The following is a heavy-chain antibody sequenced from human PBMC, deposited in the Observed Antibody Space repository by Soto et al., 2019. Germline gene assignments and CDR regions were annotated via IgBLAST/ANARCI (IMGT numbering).Heavy chain of an antibody. J-gene: IGHJ4*02. Sequence: PGGSLRLSCAASGFTFSSYAMSWVRQAPGKGLEWVSAISGSGGSTYYADSVKGRFTISRDNSKNTLYLQMNSLRAEDTAVYYCASSRRTYYYDSSGYYIDYWGQGPLVTVSS. CDR1: GFTFSSYA. CDR3: ASSRRTYYYDSSGYYIDY. D-gene: IGHD3-22*01. V-gene: IGHV3-23*01. CDR2: ISGSGGST.